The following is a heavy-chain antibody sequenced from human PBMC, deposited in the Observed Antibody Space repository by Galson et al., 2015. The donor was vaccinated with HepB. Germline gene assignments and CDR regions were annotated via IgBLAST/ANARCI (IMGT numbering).Heavy chain of an antibody. CDR3: SRFNATSGIDL. Sequence: SLRLSCAASGFTFSNYDMSWVRQAPGKGLEWVSSIGGSGRYTYYADSVKGRFTISRDNSKTTLFLQMNSLRADDTAIYYCSRFNATSGIDLWGQGTRVTVSP. J-gene: IGHJ5*02. D-gene: IGHD3-10*01. V-gene: IGHV3-23*01. CDR1: GFTFSNYD. CDR2: IGGSGRYT.